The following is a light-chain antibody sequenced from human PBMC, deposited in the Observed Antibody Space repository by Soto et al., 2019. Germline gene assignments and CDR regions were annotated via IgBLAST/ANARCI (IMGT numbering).Light chain of an antibody. V-gene: IGLV2-8*01. CDR2: EVV. J-gene: IGLJ1*01. CDR3: KSYAGSNTYV. CDR1: KNDIGVYDF. Sequence: VLTQPPSASVSPGQAVTISCTGTKNDIGVYDFVSLYQHHPGKAPRLIIYEVVQRPSGVPDRFSGSKSGNTASLTVSGLQAADEADYFCKSYAGSNTYVFGSGTKVTV.